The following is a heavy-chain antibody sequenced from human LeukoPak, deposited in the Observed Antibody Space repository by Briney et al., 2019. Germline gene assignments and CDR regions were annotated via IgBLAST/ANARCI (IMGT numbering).Heavy chain of an antibody. D-gene: IGHD6-19*01. CDR3: ATGYGSGRGAFDI. J-gene: IGHJ3*02. V-gene: IGHV5-51*01. CDR1: GYSFAAYW. CDR2: IYPGDSDT. Sequence: PGESLKISCKASGYSFAAYWIGWVRQMPGKGLEWMGIIYPGDSDTRYSPSFQGQVTISADKSISTAYLQWRSLKASDTAMYYCATGYGSGRGAFDIWAQGTMVTVSS.